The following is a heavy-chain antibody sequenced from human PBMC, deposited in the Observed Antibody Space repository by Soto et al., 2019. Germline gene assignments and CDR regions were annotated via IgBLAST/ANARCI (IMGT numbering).Heavy chain of an antibody. D-gene: IGHD5-12*01. CDR1: GGSISSGGYY. CDR2: IYYSGST. J-gene: IGHJ2*01. Sequence: QVQLQESGPGLVKPSQTLSLTCTVSGGSISSGGYYWSWIRQHPGKGLEWIGYIYYSGSTYYNPSLKRRVTISVDTSKNPFSLQLSYVTAADTAVYYCARDGRYSGYDSGDWYFDLWGRGTLVTVSS. CDR3: ARDGRYSGYDSGDWYFDL. V-gene: IGHV4-31*03.